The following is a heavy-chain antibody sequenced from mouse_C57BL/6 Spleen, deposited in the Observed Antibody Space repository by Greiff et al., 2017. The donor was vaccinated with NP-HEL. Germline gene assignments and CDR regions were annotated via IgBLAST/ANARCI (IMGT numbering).Heavy chain of an antibody. V-gene: IGHV1-39*01. CDR2: IYPNYGTT. CDR1: GYSFTDYN. Sequence: EVQLQQSGPELVKPGASVKISCKASGYSFTDYNLNWVKQSNGKSLEWIGVIYPNYGTTSYNQKFKGKATLTVDQSSSTAYMQLNSLPSEDSAVYYCSIFEGSMDYWGQGTSVTVSS. J-gene: IGHJ4*01. CDR3: SIFEGSMDY.